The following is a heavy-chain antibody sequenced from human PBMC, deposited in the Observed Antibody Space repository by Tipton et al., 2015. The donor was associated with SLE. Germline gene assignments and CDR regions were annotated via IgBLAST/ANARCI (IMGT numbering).Heavy chain of an antibody. Sequence: TLSLTCSVSGGSITSGTYYWSWIRQPAGKGLEWIGHIYTSGSTKYNPSLQSRVTISVDTSKNQFSLKLTSVTAADTGVYYCARYYYYNYYMDVWGKGTTVTVSS. CDR2: IYTSGST. CDR3: ARYYYYNYYMDV. J-gene: IGHJ6*03. CDR1: GGSITSGTYY. V-gene: IGHV4-61*09.